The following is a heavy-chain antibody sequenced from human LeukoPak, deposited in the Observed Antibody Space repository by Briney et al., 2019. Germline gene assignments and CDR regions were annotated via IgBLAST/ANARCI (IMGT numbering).Heavy chain of an antibody. CDR3: ARDPFNILTGPYFDY. CDR2: INSDGRST. J-gene: IGHJ4*02. D-gene: IGHD3-9*01. CDR1: GFTFSSYW. V-gene: IGHV3-74*01. Sequence: GGSLRLSCAASGFTFSSYWMNWARQAPGKGLVWVSRINSDGRSTDYADSVKGRFTISRDNAKNTVYLQMNSLRAEDTAVYYCARDPFNILTGPYFDYWGQGNLVTVSS.